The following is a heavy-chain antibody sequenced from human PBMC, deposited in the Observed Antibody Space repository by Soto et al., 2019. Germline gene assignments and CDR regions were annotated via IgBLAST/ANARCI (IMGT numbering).Heavy chain of an antibody. D-gene: IGHD3-3*01. Sequence: QITLNESGPTQVKPRQTLTLTCTFSGFSLTTSGVGVGWIRQSPGKAPAWLALIYWDDDKRYSPSLKSRLTLTKDTSKNQVVLRMADLDPADTATYYCAHRVLRSVFGLVTTTAIYFDFWGQGTPVAVSS. CDR1: GFSLTTSGVG. V-gene: IGHV2-5*02. CDR2: IYWDDDK. J-gene: IGHJ4*02. CDR3: AHRVLRSVFGLVTTTAIYFDF.